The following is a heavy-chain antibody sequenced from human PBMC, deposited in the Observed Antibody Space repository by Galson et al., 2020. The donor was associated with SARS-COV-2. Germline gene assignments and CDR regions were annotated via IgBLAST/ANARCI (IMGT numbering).Heavy chain of an antibody. J-gene: IGHJ4*02. CDR1: GGTFSSYG. CDR2: IIPMFGTA. Sequence: ASVKVSCKASGGTFSSYGISWVRQAPGQGLEWMGRIIPMFGTANYAQKFQGRVTIIADKSTSTAYMELSSLSSEDTALYYCARDLGDYANYWGQGTLVTVSS. CDR3: ARDLGDYANY. V-gene: IGHV1-69*06. D-gene: IGHD4-17*01.